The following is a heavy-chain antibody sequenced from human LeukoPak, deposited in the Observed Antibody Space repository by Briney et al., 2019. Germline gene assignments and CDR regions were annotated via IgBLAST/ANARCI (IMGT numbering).Heavy chain of an antibody. V-gene: IGHV1-24*01. Sequence: GASVKVSCKVSGYTLTELSMHWVRQAPGKGLEWMGGFDPEDGETIYAQKFQGRVTMTEDTSTDTAYMELSSLRSEDTAVYYCATVGVVPAAMRLFDYWGQGTLVTVSS. J-gene: IGHJ4*02. CDR2: FDPEDGET. CDR1: GYTLTELS. D-gene: IGHD2-2*01. CDR3: ATVGVVPAAMRLFDY.